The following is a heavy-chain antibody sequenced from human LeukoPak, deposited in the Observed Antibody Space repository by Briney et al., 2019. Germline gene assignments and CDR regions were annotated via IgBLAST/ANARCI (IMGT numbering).Heavy chain of an antibody. Sequence: GGSLTLSCAVSGFTLSSNWMHWVRQAPGKGLEWVSRMDDEGSGTSYADSVKGRFTISRDNAKNTVYLQMNSLGVEDSAVYYCATVFDYWGQGTLVTVSS. J-gene: IGHJ4*02. CDR2: MDDEGSGT. CDR3: ATVFDY. CDR1: GFTLSSNW. V-gene: IGHV3-74*01.